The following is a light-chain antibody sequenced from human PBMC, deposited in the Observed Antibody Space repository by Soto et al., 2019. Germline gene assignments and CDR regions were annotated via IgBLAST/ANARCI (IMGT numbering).Light chain of an antibody. Sequence: DIQLTQSPSTLSASVGDIVTITCRASQSISSWLAWYQQKPGKAPSVLIYKASSLESGVPSRFSGSGFGTEFTLTISSLQPDDSATYYCQQYDSYSTFGQGTKVDIK. CDR1: QSISSW. V-gene: IGKV1-5*03. CDR2: KAS. CDR3: QQYDSYST. J-gene: IGKJ1*01.